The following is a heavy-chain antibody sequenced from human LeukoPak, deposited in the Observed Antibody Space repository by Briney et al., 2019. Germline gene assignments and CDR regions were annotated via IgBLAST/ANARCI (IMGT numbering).Heavy chain of an antibody. CDR1: GGSISNSGDY. Sequence: SETLSLTCTVSGGSISNSGDYWGWIRQSPGKGLEWIGDIFYSGRTYYSPSLKSRLTISLDTSKNQFSLKLSSVTAADTAVYYCARVLAAAENNWFDPWGQGTLVTVSS. V-gene: IGHV4-39*07. D-gene: IGHD6-13*01. CDR2: IFYSGRT. J-gene: IGHJ5*02. CDR3: ARVLAAAENNWFDP.